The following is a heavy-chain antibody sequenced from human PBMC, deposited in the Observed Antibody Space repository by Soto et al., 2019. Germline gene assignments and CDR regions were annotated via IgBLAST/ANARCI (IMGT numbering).Heavy chain of an antibody. V-gene: IGHV3-7*01. CDR1: GFTFSSYW. CDR3: ARGRRRDASNGYSSSSPVFDFDP. CDR2: IKQDGSEK. Sequence: GGSLRLSCAASGFTFSSYWMSWVRQAPGKGLEWVANIKQDGSEKYYVDSVKGRFTISRDNAKNSLYLQMNSLRAEDTAVYYCARGRRRDASNGYSSSSPVFDFDPWGQGTLVTVSS. J-gene: IGHJ5*02. D-gene: IGHD6-6*01.